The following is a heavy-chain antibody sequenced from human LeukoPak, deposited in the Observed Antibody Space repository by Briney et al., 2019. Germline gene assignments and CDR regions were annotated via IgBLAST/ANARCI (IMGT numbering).Heavy chain of an antibody. CDR3: ARDLIAVAGRGNYFDY. CDR2: ISSSGSTI. CDR1: GFTFNDYY. J-gene: IGHJ4*02. Sequence: PGGSLRLSCAASGFTFNDYYMSWIRQAPGKGLEWVSYISSSGSTIYYADSVKGRFTISRDNAKNSLYLQMNSLRAEDTAVYYCARDLIAVAGRGNYFDYWGQGTLVTVSS. V-gene: IGHV3-11*01. D-gene: IGHD6-19*01.